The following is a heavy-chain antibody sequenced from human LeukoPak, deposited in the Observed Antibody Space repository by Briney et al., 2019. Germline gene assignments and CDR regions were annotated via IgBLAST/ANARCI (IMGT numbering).Heavy chain of an antibody. CDR1: GGSFSGYY. D-gene: IGHD1-26*01. CDR3: ARRRGATMVLAAYWGYYFDY. Sequence: PSETLSLTCAVYGGSFSGYYWSWIRQPAGKGLEWIGRIYISGSTNYNPSLKSRVTISVDTSKNQFSLKLSSVTAADTAVYYCARRRGATMVLAAYWGYYFDYWGQGTLVTVSS. J-gene: IGHJ4*02. V-gene: IGHV4-59*10. CDR2: IYISGST.